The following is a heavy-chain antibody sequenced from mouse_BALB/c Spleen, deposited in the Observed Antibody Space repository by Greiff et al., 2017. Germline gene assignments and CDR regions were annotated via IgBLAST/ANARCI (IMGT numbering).Heavy chain of an antibody. D-gene: IGHD5-5*01. J-gene: IGHJ4*01. Sequence: EVKLMESGGGLVKPGGSLKLSCAASGFTFSSYAMSWVRQTPEKRLEWVASISSGGSTYYPDSVKGRFTISRDNARNILYLQMSSLRSEDTAMYYCAGLPLYYYAMDYWGQGTSVTVSS. V-gene: IGHV5-6-5*01. CDR1: GFTFSSYA. CDR3: AGLPLYYYAMDY. CDR2: ISSGGST.